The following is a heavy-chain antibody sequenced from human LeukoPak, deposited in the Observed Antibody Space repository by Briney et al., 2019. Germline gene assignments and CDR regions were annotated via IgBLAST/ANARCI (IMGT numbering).Heavy chain of an antibody. D-gene: IGHD3-10*01. CDR1: GYTFTSYG. Sequence: ASVKVSCKASGYTFTSYGTSWVRQAPGQGLEWMGWISAYNGNTNYAQKLQGRVTMTTDTSTSTAYMELRSLRSDDTAVYYCARSQYGSGSYYIDYWGQGTLVTVSS. J-gene: IGHJ4*02. CDR2: ISAYNGNT. V-gene: IGHV1-18*01. CDR3: ARSQYGSGSYYIDY.